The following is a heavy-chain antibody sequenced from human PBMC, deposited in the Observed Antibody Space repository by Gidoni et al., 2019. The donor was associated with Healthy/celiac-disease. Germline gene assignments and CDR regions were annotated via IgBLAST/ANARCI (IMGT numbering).Heavy chain of an antibody. CDR2: IWYDGSNK. D-gene: IGHD6-13*01. J-gene: IGHJ5*02. V-gene: IGHV3-33*01. Sequence: QVQLVESGGGVVQPGRSLRLSCAASGFTFSSYGMHWVRQAPGKGLEWVAVIWYDGSNKYYADSVKGRFTISRDNSKKTLYLQMNSLRAEDTAVYYCAREVAAAGLWFDPWGQGTLVTVSS. CDR3: AREVAAAGLWFDP. CDR1: GFTFSSYG.